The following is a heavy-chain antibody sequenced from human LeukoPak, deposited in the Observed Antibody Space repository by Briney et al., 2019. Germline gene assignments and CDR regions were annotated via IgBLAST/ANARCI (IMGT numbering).Heavy chain of an antibody. CDR2: IDTDGSST. Sequence: GGSLRLSCAASGFTFSSYWMHWVRQAPGKGLVWVSRIDTDGSSTTYADSVKGRFTISRDNAKNTLYLQVNSLRAEDTAIYYCTRGGTTFDYWGQGTLVTVSS. CDR3: TRGGTTFDY. D-gene: IGHD1-1*01. J-gene: IGHJ4*02. CDR1: GFTFSSYW. V-gene: IGHV3-74*01.